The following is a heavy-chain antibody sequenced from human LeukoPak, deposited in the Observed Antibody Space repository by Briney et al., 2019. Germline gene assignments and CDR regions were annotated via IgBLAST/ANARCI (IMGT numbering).Heavy chain of an antibody. J-gene: IGHJ6*03. CDR2: IIPIFGTA. CDR3: ARDRIAVAGRKYYYYMDV. V-gene: IGHV1-69*06. CDR1: GGIFSSYA. Sequence: GASVKVSCKASGGIFSSYAISWVRQAPGQGLQWMGGIIPIFGTASYAQKFQGRVTITADKSTSTAYMELSSLRSEDTAVYYCARDRIAVAGRKYYYYMDVWGKGTTVTVSS. D-gene: IGHD6-19*01.